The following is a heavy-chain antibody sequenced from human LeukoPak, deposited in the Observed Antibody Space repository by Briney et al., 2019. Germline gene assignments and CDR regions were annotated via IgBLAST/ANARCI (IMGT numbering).Heavy chain of an antibody. CDR1: GYSFTSYW. CDR2: IYPVDSDT. J-gene: IGHJ4*02. D-gene: IGHD3-3*01. CDR3: AREHRKYDFCSGYYSGDPTFDY. V-gene: IGHV5-51*01. Sequence: GESLKISCKGSGYSFTSYWIGWVRQMPGKGLEWMGIIYPVDSDTRYSPSFQGQVTNSADTTIGTAYLHWSSLKASDTTMYYCAREHRKYDFCSGYYSGDPTFDYWGQGTLVTVSS.